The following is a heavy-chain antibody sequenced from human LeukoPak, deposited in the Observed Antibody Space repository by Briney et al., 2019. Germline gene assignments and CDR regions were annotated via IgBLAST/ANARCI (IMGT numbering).Heavy chain of an antibody. CDR3: AKGSYYDSSGSFYFDY. J-gene: IGHJ4*02. CDR1: GSTFGNYY. CDR2: IKHDGNWK. D-gene: IGHD3-22*01. Sequence: GGSLRLSCAASGSTFGNYYMSWVRPAPGKGLEWVANIKHDGNWKIYADSVKGRFTISRDNSKNTLYVQVNSLGTEDTAAYYCAKGSYYDSSGSFYFDYWGQGTLVTVSS. V-gene: IGHV3-7*03.